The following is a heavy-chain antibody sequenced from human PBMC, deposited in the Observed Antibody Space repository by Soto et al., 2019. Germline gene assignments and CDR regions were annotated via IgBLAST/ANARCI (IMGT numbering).Heavy chain of an antibody. CDR3: ARRGSMVREYDAFDI. CDR1: GDSINNYY. J-gene: IGHJ3*02. Sequence: SETLSLTCTVSGDSINNYYWSWIRQPPGKGLEWIGYIYYSGSTNYNPSLKSRITISVDTAKNQFSLKLSSVTAADTAVYYCARRGSMVREYDAFDIWGQGTMVTV. V-gene: IGHV4-59*01. D-gene: IGHD3-10*01. CDR2: IYYSGST.